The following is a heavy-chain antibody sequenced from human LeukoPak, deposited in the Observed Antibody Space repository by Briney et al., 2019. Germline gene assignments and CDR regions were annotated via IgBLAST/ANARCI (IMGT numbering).Heavy chain of an antibody. J-gene: IGHJ6*02. CDR2: ISAYNGNT. CDR3: ARERGRYSNYYYGMDV. V-gene: IGHV1-18*01. Sequence: ASVKVSCKASGYTFTSYGISGVRQAPGQGLEWMGWISAYNGNTNYAQKLQGRVTMTTDTSTSTAYMELRSLRSDDTAVYYCARERGRYSNYYYGMDVWGQGTTVTVSS. D-gene: IGHD4-11*01. CDR1: GYTFTSYG.